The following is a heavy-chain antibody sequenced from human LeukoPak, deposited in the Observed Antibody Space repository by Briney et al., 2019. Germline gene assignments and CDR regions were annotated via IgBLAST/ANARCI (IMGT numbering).Heavy chain of an antibody. D-gene: IGHD1-26*01. V-gene: IGHV3-30*02. CDR2: IRYDGSNK. Sequence: GGSLRLSCAASGFTFSSYGMHWVRQAPGKGLEWVAFIRYDGSNKYYADSVKGRFTISRGNSKNTLYLQMNSLRAKDTAVYYCAKDTSVGATISWFDPWGQGTLVTVSS. CDR1: GFTFSSYG. J-gene: IGHJ5*02. CDR3: AKDTSVGATISWFDP.